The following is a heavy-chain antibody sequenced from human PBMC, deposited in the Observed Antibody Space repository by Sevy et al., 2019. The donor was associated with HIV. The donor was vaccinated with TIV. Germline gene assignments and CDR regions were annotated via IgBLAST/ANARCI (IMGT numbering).Heavy chain of an antibody. J-gene: IGHJ4*02. Sequence: GGSLRLSCGVSGFALRSYTMNWVRQAPGKGLEWVASISATGGSTYYADSVKGRFTISRDVSKSSLYLQMNSLTAEDTAMYYCAKAVGGLPFHPHYFDYWGQGTLVTVSS. CDR1: GFALRSYT. D-gene: IGHD2-21*02. CDR2: ISATGGST. V-gene: IGHV3-23*01. CDR3: AKAVGGLPFHPHYFDY.